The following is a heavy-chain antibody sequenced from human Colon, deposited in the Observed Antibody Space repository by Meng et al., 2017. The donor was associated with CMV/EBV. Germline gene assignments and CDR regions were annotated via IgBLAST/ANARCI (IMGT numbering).Heavy chain of an antibody. J-gene: IGHJ6*02. CDR1: GFTFSTYN. CDR2: ISGSGTYI. CDR3: AREAWDSGSQDPRDGYYYYGMDV. Sequence: GGSLRLSCAASGFTFSTYNMNWVRQAPGKGLEWVSSISGSGTYIYYADSVKGRFTISRGNAKNSLYLQMNSLRAEDTAVYYCAREAWDSGSQDPRDGYYYYGMDVWGQGTTVTVSS. D-gene: IGHD1-26*01. V-gene: IGHV3-21*01.